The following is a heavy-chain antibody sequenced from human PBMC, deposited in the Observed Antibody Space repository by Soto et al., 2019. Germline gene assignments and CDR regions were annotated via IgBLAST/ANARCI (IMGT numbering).Heavy chain of an antibody. V-gene: IGHV4-38-2*01. CDR3: ARTYYDSSGYRTRGWFDP. CDR2: INHSGVT. D-gene: IGHD3-22*01. Sequence: SETLSLTCAVSGYSISSGYYWGWIRQPPGKGLEWIGSINHSGVTYYNPSLKSRVTISVDTSKNQFSLKLSSVTAADTAVYYCARTYYDSSGYRTRGWFDPWGQGTLVTVSS. J-gene: IGHJ5*02. CDR1: GYSISSGYY.